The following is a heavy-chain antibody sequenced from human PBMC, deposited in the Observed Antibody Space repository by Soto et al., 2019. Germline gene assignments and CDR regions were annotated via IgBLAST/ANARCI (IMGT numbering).Heavy chain of an antibody. J-gene: IGHJ3*02. D-gene: IGHD2-2*03. CDR2: LYPADSDT. CDR3: ARPRGAGYCSSTGCPVNIFYI. CDR1: VYRFTNCW. Sequence: PGESLKISCKGSVYRFTNCWIGWVRQMPGRGLEWLGILYPADSDTRYSPSFQGQVTISADKSISTAYLQWSSLKASDTAMYYCARPRGAGYCSSTGCPVNIFYIWGQGTMVTVS. V-gene: IGHV5-51*01.